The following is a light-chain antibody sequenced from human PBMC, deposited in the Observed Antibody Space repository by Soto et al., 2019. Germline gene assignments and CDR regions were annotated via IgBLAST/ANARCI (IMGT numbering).Light chain of an antibody. CDR3: QQYYSYPRT. V-gene: IGKV1-12*01. Sequence: IQMTKVPSSVSAAVGDRVTITCRASQGISSWLAWYQQKPGKAPKLLIYAASTLQSGVPSRFSGSGSGTDFTLTINCLQSEDFATYYCQQYYSYPRTFGQGTKVDI. J-gene: IGKJ1*01. CDR1: QGISSW. CDR2: AAS.